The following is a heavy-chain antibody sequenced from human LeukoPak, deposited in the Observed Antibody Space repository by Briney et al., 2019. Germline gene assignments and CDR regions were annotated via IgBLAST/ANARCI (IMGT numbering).Heavy chain of an antibody. CDR2: IYYSGST. D-gene: IGHD1-26*01. Sequence: SETLSLTCTVSGGSISSYYWSWIRQPPGKGLEWIGYIYYSGSTNYNPSLKSRVTISVDTSKNQFSLKLSSVTAADTAVYYCARMGARSGSYYSGYFDYWGQGTLVTVSS. CDR3: ARMGARSGSYYSGYFDY. J-gene: IGHJ4*02. V-gene: IGHV4-59*01. CDR1: GGSISSYY.